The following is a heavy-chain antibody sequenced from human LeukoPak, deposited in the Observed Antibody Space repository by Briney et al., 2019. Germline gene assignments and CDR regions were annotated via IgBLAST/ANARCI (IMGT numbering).Heavy chain of an antibody. J-gene: IGHJ4*02. D-gene: IGHD2-21*02. CDR3: ASGAYCGGDCYPASGDY. CDR1: GGTFSSYA. V-gene: IGHV1-69*13. CDR2: IIPIFGTA. Sequence: SVNVSCKASGGTFSSYALSWVRQAPGQGLEWMGGIIPIFGTANYAQKFQGRVTITADESTSTAYMELSSLRSEDTAVYYCASGAYCGGDCYPASGDYWGQGTLVTVSS.